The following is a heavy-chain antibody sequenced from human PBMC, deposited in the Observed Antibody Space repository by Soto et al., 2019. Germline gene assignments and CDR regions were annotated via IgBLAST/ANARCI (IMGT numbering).Heavy chain of an antibody. CDR2: INGDGTST. V-gene: IGHV3-74*01. CDR1: GFTFSSYA. D-gene: IGHD4-17*01. CDR3: ARYNLNGDYSRVDY. Sequence: GGSLRLSCAASGFTFSSYAMSWVRQAPGKGLVWVSVINGDGTSTNYADSVKGRFTISRDNAKNTLYLQMNSLRAEDTAVYYCARYNLNGDYSRVDYWGQGTLVTVSS. J-gene: IGHJ4*02.